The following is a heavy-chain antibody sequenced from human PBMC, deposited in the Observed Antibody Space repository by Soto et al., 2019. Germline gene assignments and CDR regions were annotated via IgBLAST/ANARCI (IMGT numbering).Heavy chain of an antibody. Sequence: EVQLVESGGDLVHPGRSLRLSCAASGFTFSNYWMHWVRQAPGKGLVWVSRINSYGTSVNYAESVKGRFTISRHNAKNTVYLQVDSLRTEDMAVYDWASWAGSCIGSTCQDAFDFWGQGGMMTVSS. J-gene: IGHJ3*01. CDR1: GFTFSNYW. D-gene: IGHD2-15*01. V-gene: IGHV3-74*01. CDR3: ASWAGSCIGSTCQDAFDF. CDR2: INSYGTSV.